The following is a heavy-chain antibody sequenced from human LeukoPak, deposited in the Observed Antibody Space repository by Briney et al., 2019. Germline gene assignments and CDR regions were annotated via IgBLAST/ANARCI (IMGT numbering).Heavy chain of an antibody. CDR1: GFTFTSYW. V-gene: IGHV3-7*01. CDR2: IKQDGSEK. D-gene: IGHD3-22*01. Sequence: GGSLRLSCAASGFTFTSYWMSWVRQAPGKGLEWVAIIKQDGSEKYYVDSVKGRFTISRDNAKNSLYLQMNSLRAEDTAVYYCATDSSGDLDYWGQGTLVTVSS. J-gene: IGHJ4*02. CDR3: ATDSSGDLDY.